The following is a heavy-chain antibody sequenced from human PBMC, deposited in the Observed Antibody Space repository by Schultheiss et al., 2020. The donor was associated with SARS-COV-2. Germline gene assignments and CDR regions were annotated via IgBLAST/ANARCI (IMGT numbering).Heavy chain of an antibody. CDR1: GGSISSGGYY. V-gene: IGHV4-39*01. Sequence: SETLSLTCTVSGGSISSGGYYWSWIRQHPGKGLEWNWYIYYSGSNYYTPSLKSPITIYVDTSKNHFSLKRSTVTAADTAVYYCARQKRGTTVASFDYWGQGTLVTVSS. J-gene: IGHJ4*02. CDR2: IYYSGSN. CDR3: ARQKRGTTVASFDY. D-gene: IGHD1-14*01.